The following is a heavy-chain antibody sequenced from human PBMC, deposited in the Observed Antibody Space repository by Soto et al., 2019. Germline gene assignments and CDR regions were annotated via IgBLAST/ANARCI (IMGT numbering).Heavy chain of an antibody. V-gene: IGHV3-13*05. Sequence: LRLSCAASGFTFSSYDMHWVRQATGKGLEWFSAIGTAGDPYYPGSVKGRFTISRENAKNSLYLQMNSLRAGDTAVYYCARRYSSSLSDNSFDSWDQVTPVVVSS. J-gene: IGHJ5*01. CDR1: GFTFSSYD. D-gene: IGHD6-13*01. CDR2: IGTAGDP. CDR3: ARRYSSSLSDNSFDS.